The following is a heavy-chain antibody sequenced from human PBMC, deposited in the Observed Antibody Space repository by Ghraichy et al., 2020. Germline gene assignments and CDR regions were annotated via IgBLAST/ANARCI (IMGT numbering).Heavy chain of an antibody. CDR2: ITYGGSP. V-gene: IGHV4-31*03. J-gene: IGHJ4*02. D-gene: IGHD2-15*01. CDR1: GGSISSGKFY. Sequence: SETLSLTCTVSGGSISSGKFYWSWIRQHPGKGLEWIGYITYGGSPHYNPSLKSRPTISVDTSSNHFSLRLSSLTAEDPAVYYCARLHLPYCSADGCSDVWGQGTLVTVSS. CDR3: ARLHLPYCSADGCSDV.